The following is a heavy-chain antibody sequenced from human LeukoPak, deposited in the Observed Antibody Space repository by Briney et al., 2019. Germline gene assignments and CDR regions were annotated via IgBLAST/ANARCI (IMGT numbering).Heavy chain of an antibody. Sequence: GGSLRLSCAASGFTFSSYAMSWVRQAPGKGLEWVSIIYSGGRTDYADSVKGRFTVSRDNSKNTVYLQMCSLRADDTAVYYCASNFESSGFYPYWGQGILVTVSS. D-gene: IGHD3-22*01. CDR2: IYSGGRT. CDR3: ASNFESSGFYPY. CDR1: GFTFSSYA. J-gene: IGHJ4*02. V-gene: IGHV3-23*03.